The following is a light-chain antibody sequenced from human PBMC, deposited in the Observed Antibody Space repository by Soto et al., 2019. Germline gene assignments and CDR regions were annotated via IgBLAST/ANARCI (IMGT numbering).Light chain of an antibody. V-gene: IGKV3-15*01. J-gene: IGKJ1*01. CDR1: QSVSSD. CDR2: GAS. CDR3: QQYNIWPWT. Sequence: EIVLTQSLATLSVSPGDGAALXCRAGQSVSSDLAWYQRKPGQAPRLLIYGASTRAAGAPARFSGSGSGTEFTLTISSLQSEDFAVYYCQQYNIWPWTFGQGTKVDIK.